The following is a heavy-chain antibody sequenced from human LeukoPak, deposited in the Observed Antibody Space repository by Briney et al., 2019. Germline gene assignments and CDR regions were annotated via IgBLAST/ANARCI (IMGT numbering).Heavy chain of an antibody. CDR3: AKVGGTDTTEDY. J-gene: IGHJ4*02. CDR1: GFSFDDYV. Sequence: GGSLRLSCVASGFSFDDYVMHWVRQAPGKGLEWVSGISQNSDSIAYADSVKGRFTIPRDNAKNSLYLQMNSLKNEDTAFYYCAKVGGTDTTEDYWGRGTLVTVSS. CDR2: ISQNSDSI. D-gene: IGHD4-23*01. V-gene: IGHV3-9*01.